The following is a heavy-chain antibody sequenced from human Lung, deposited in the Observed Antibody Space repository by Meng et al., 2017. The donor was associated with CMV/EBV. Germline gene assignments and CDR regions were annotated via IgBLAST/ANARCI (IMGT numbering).Heavy chain of an antibody. Sequence: GESLKISCAASGFTFDDYTMHWVRQAPGKGLEWVSLISWDGGSTYYADSVKGRFTISRDNSKNSLYLQMNSLRTEDTALYYCAKDRYSGSYSSPGYFDYVGQGXLVTVSS. J-gene: IGHJ4*02. CDR2: ISWDGGST. D-gene: IGHD1-26*01. CDR3: AKDRYSGSYSSPGYFDY. V-gene: IGHV3-43*01. CDR1: GFTFDDYT.